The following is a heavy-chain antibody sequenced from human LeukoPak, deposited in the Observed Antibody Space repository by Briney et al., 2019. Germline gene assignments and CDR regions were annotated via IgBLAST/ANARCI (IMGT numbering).Heavy chain of an antibody. CDR2: ISYDGSNK. J-gene: IGHJ3*02. V-gene: IGHV3-30*18. D-gene: IGHD3-10*01. Sequence: PGGSLRLSCAASGFTFSSYGMHWVRQAPGKGLEWVSLISYDGSNKYYTDSVKGRFTISRDNFKNTLFLQMNSLRAEDTAVYYCAKLFLGALDIWGQGTMVTVSS. CDR1: GFTFSSYG. CDR3: AKLFLGALDI.